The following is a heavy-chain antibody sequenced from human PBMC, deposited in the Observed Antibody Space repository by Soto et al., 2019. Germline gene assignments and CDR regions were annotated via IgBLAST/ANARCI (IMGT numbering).Heavy chain of an antibody. Sequence: ASVKVSCKASGYTFTGYYMHWVRQAPGQGLEWMGWINPNSGGTNYAQKFQGWVTMTRDTSISTAYMELSRLRSDDTAVYYCARAGRGYSGYTDPRDYGMDVWGQGTTVTVSS. CDR3: ARAGRGYSGYTDPRDYGMDV. D-gene: IGHD5-12*01. CDR1: GYTFTGYY. V-gene: IGHV1-2*04. J-gene: IGHJ6*02. CDR2: INPNSGGT.